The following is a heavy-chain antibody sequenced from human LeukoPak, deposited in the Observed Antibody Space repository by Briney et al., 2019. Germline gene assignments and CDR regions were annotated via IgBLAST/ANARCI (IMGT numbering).Heavy chain of an antibody. CDR3: ARDLLYFGGDYHYGMDV. CDR1: GYMFTGYY. D-gene: IGHD3-10*01. CDR2: INPHTGRI. Sequence: ASMKVSCKASGYMFTGYYAHWVRQVPGQGLEWMGWINPHTGRINSAQRFQGRVNMTRDTSTNTAYMELSGLRSDDTAVYYCARDLLYFGGDYHYGMDVWGQGTTVIVSS. J-gene: IGHJ6*02. V-gene: IGHV1-2*02.